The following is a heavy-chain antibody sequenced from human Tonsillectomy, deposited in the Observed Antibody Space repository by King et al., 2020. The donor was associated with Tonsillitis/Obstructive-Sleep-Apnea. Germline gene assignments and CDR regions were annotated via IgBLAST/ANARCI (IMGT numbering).Heavy chain of an antibody. D-gene: IGHD2-2*01. CDR2: IYLSGSN. Sequence: QLQESGPGLVKPSETLSLTCTVSGGSISSYYWTWIRQPPGKGLEWIGYIYLSGSNNYNPSLKSRVTISVDTSKNQFSLRLSSVTAADTAVYYCAREGDCSSTSCYVGGFFDYWGQGTLVTVSS. CDR3: AREGDCSSTSCYVGGFFDY. CDR1: GGSISSYY. J-gene: IGHJ4*02. V-gene: IGHV4-59*01.